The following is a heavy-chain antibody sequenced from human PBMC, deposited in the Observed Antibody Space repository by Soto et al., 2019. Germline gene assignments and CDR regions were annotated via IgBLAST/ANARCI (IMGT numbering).Heavy chain of an antibody. Sequence: SETLSLYCAVYGGSFSGYYWSWIRHPPGKGREWIGEINHSGSTNSNPSLKSRVTISVDTSKNQFSLKLSSVTAADTAVYYCARTSRAAAGTLYYYYYGMDVWGQGTTVTVSS. CDR2: INHSGST. D-gene: IGHD6-13*01. J-gene: IGHJ6*02. CDR3: ARTSRAAAGTLYYYYYGMDV. V-gene: IGHV4-34*01. CDR1: GGSFSGYY.